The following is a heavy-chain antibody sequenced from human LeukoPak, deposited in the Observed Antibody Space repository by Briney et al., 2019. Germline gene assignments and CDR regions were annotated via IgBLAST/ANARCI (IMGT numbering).Heavy chain of an antibody. V-gene: IGHV4-30-2*01. CDR2: IYPRGST. Sequence: PSQTLSLTCSVSGGSISSGSYSWSWIRQPPGKGLEWIGYIYPRGSTYYNPSLKSRVILSLDKSANQFSLNLSSVTAADTAVYYCARFSPRAMGNYLDFWGQGTLVTVSS. J-gene: IGHJ4*02. CDR3: ARFSPRAMGNYLDF. D-gene: IGHD7-27*01. CDR1: GGSISSGSYS.